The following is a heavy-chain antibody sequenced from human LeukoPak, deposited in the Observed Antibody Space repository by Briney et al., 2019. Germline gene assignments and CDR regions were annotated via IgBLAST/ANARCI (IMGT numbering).Heavy chain of an antibody. CDR1: GGTFSSYA. J-gene: IGHJ4*02. Sequence: SVKVSCKASGGTFSSYAISWVRQAPGQGLEWMGRIIPTLGIANYAQKFQGRVTITVDKSTSTAYMELSSLRSEDTAVYYCASGSGSGSYYWSYWGQGTLVTVSS. CDR2: IIPTLGIA. V-gene: IGHV1-69*04. D-gene: IGHD3-10*01. CDR3: ASGSGSGSYYWSY.